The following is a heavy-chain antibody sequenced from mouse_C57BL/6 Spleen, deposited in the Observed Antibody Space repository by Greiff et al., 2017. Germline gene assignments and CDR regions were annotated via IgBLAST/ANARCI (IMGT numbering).Heavy chain of an antibody. CDR1: GFTFSSYT. CDR2: ISGGGGNT. J-gene: IGHJ2*01. Sequence: EVMLVESGGGLVKPGGSLKLSCAASGFTFSSYTMSWVRQTPEKRLEWVATISGGGGNTSYPDSGKGRFTISRDNAKNPLYLQMSGLGSEDTALYYCASQDGSSYLDYWGQGTTLTVSS. CDR3: ASQDGSSYLDY. D-gene: IGHD1-1*01. V-gene: IGHV5-9*01.